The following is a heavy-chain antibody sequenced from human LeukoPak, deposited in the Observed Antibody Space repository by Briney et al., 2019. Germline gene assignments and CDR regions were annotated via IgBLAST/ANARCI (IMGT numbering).Heavy chain of an antibody. Sequence: GGSQTLSCAASGFPFTTAWMAWVRQAPGKGLVWVGLIKRTTDGGTTDYAAPVKGRFTISRDDSKNSLYLQMNDLKTDDTGVYFCAWLLYGRIDSWGQGTLVTVSS. CDR1: GFPFTTAW. CDR2: IKRTTDGGTT. CDR3: AWLLYGRIDS. V-gene: IGHV3-15*01. J-gene: IGHJ5*01. D-gene: IGHD2-8*01.